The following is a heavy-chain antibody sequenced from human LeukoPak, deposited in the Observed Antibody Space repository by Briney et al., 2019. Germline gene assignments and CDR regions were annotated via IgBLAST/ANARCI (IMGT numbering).Heavy chain of an antibody. Sequence: PSETLSLTCTVSGGSISSSSYYWGWIRQPPGKGLEWIGRIYYSGSTYYNPSLKSRVTISVDTSKNQFSLKLSSVTAADTAVYNSARLVVGVVSNWFDPWGQGTLVTVSS. CDR3: ARLVVGVVSNWFDP. CDR1: GGSISSSSYY. V-gene: IGHV4-39*01. J-gene: IGHJ5*02. CDR2: IYYSGST. D-gene: IGHD3-3*01.